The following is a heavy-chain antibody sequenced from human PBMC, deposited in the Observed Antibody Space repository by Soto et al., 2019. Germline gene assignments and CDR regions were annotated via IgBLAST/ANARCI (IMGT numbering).Heavy chain of an antibody. CDR1: GGSISSGDYY. V-gene: IGHV4-30-4*01. J-gene: IGHJ6*02. D-gene: IGHD1-26*01. CDR2: IYYSGST. CDR3: ARDGRGNYGDYYGMDV. Sequence: QVQLQESGPGLVTPSQTLSLTCTVSGGSISSGDYYWSWIRQPPGKGLEWIGYIYYSGSTYYNPSLKSRVTISVATSKNNFSLKLSAVTAADTAVYYCARDGRGNYGDYYGMDVRGQGTTVIVSS.